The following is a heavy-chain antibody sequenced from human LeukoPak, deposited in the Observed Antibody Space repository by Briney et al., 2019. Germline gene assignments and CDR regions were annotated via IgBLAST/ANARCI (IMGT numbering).Heavy chain of an antibody. CDR3: ARVWVRGVINFDP. D-gene: IGHD3-10*01. Sequence: PSETLSLTCTVSGGSISSSSYYWGWIRQPPGKGLEWIGSIYYSGSTYYNPSLKSRVTISVDTSKNQFSLKLSSVTAADTAVYYCARVWVRGVINFDPWGQGTLVTVSS. CDR1: GGSISSSSYY. V-gene: IGHV4-39*01. J-gene: IGHJ5*02. CDR2: IYYSGST.